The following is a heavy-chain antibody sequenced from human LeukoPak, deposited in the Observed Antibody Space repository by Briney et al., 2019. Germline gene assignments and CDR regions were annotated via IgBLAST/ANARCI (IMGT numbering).Heavy chain of an antibody. D-gene: IGHD3-22*01. V-gene: IGHV3-48*01. Sequence: GGSLRLSCAASGFTFSSYALNWVRQAPGKGLEWVSYISSSSSTIYYTDSVKGRFTISRDNAKTSLYLQMNSLRAEDTAVYYCARDPKNYYDSSGYLDYWGQGTLVTVSS. CDR3: ARDPKNYYDSSGYLDY. CDR1: GFTFSSYA. CDR2: ISSSSSTI. J-gene: IGHJ4*02.